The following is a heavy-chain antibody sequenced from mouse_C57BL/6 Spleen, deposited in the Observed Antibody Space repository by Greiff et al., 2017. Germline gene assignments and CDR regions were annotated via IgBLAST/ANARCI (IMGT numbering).Heavy chain of an antibody. D-gene: IGHD1-1*01. J-gene: IGHJ1*03. V-gene: IGHV5-16*01. CDR2: INYDGSST. CDR3: ARDRSYDWYFDV. Sequence: EVQLVESEGGLVQPGSSMKLSCTASGFTFSDYYMAWVRQVPEKGLEWVANINYDGSSTYYLDSLKSRFIISGDNAKNILYLQMSSLKSEDTATYYCARDRSYDWYFDVWGTGTTVTVSS. CDR1: GFTFSDYY.